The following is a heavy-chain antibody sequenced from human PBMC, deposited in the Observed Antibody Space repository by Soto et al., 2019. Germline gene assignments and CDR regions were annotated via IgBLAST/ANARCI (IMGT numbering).Heavy chain of an antibody. V-gene: IGHV1-18*01. CDR3: ARDKVLMAYAIHKYYYYGMDV. CDR2: ISAYNGNT. CDR1: GYTFTSYG. J-gene: IGHJ6*02. Sequence: ASVKVSCKASGYTFTSYGISWVRQSPGQGLEWMGWISAYNGNTNYAQKLQGRVTMTTDTSTSTAYMELRSLRSDDTAVYYCARDKVLMAYAIHKYYYYGMDVWGQGTTVTVS. D-gene: IGHD2-8*01.